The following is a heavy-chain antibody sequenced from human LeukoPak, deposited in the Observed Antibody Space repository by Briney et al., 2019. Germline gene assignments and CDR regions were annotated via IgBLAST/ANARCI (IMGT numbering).Heavy chain of an antibody. Sequence: SETLSLTCAVYGGSYSGYYWSWIRQPPGKGLEWVGEIHYTGSTNYNPSLKSRVTISVDTSKNQFSLKLSSVTAADTAVYYCARFCSSWYLDYWGQGTLVTVSS. CDR1: GGSYSGYY. V-gene: IGHV4-34*01. CDR2: IHYTGST. CDR3: ARFCSSWYLDY. D-gene: IGHD6-13*01. J-gene: IGHJ4*02.